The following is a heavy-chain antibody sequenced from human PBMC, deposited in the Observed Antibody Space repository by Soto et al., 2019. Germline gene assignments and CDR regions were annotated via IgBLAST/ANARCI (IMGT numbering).Heavy chain of an antibody. CDR3: ASAAIRIRYSIGWYERFLGTCDY. Sequence: QVQLVQSGAEVKKPGASVKVSCKASGYTFTSYGISWVRQAPGHGLEWMGWISAYNAKTNYAQKLQGRVTMTKDTSTSTAYMELRSVRSDDTAVSYCASAAIRIRYSIGWYERFLGTCDYWGQGTLVTVSS. CDR2: ISAYNAKT. J-gene: IGHJ4*02. V-gene: IGHV1-18*04. D-gene: IGHD6-19*01. CDR1: GYTFTSYG.